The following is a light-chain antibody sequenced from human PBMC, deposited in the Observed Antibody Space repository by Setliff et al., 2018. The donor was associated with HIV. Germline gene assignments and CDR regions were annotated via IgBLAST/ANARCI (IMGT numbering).Light chain of an antibody. Sequence: QSVLTQPASVSGSPGQSITISCTGTSSDIGTYNLVSWYQQYPGKAPKVMIYEVSKRPSGVSNRFSGSKSGNTASLTISGLQAEDEADYYCCSYSGRTSFVFGTGTKVT. J-gene: IGLJ1*01. V-gene: IGLV2-23*02. CDR3: CSYSGRTSFV. CDR1: SSDIGTYNL. CDR2: EVS.